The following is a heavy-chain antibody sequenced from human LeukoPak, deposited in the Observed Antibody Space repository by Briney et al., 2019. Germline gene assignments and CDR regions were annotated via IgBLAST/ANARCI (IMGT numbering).Heavy chain of an antibody. Sequence: GASVKVSCKASGYTFTSYGISWVRQAPGHGLEWMGWVSAYNGNTNYARKFRGRVTMTTDTSTSPAYLELRSLTSDDTAIYYCARESEGISVAGTGDAAFQHWGQGTLVTVSS. D-gene: IGHD6-19*01. CDR3: ARESEGISVAGTGDAAFQH. V-gene: IGHV1-18*01. J-gene: IGHJ1*01. CDR2: VSAYNGNT. CDR1: GYTFTSYG.